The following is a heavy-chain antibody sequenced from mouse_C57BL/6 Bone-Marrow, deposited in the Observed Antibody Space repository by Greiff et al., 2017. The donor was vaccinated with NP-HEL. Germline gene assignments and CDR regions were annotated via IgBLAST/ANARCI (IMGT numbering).Heavy chain of an antibody. J-gene: IGHJ2*01. D-gene: IGHD1-1*01. V-gene: IGHV1-26*01. CDR2: INPNNGGT. CDR1: GYTFTDYY. Sequence: VQLQQSGPELVKPGASVKISCKASGYTFTDYYMNWVKQSHGKSLEWIGDINPNNGGTSYNQKFKGKATLTVDKSSSTAYMELRSLTSEDSAVYYCARSPLITTVVATRLDYWGQGTTLTVSS. CDR3: ARSPLITTVVATRLDY.